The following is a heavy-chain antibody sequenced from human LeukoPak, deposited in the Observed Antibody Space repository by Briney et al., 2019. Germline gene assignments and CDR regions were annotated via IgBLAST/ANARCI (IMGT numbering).Heavy chain of an antibody. CDR1: GFTFSSYW. Sequence: GGSLRLSCAASGFTFSSYWMHWVRQAPGKGLEWVAGISWNSDSMDYVDSVKGRFTISRDNAKNSLYLQMKSLRAEDTALYYCAKGCYGSGSYVDYWGQGSLVIVSS. D-gene: IGHD3-10*01. J-gene: IGHJ4*02. CDR3: AKGCYGSGSYVDY. CDR2: ISWNSDSM. V-gene: IGHV3-9*01.